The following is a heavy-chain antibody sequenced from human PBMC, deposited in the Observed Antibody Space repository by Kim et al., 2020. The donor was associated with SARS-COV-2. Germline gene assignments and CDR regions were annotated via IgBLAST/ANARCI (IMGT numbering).Heavy chain of an antibody. CDR3: ASDGGLRAAYYHGMDV. J-gene: IGHJ6*02. Sequence: ASVKVSCKASGYTFTSYGISWVRQAPGQGLEWMGWISAYNGNTNYAQKLQGRVTMTTDTSTSTAYMELRSLRSDDTAVYYCASDGGLRAAYYHGMDVWGQGTTVTVSS. CDR2: ISAYNGNT. V-gene: IGHV1-18*01. CDR1: GYTFTSYG. D-gene: IGHD3-16*01.